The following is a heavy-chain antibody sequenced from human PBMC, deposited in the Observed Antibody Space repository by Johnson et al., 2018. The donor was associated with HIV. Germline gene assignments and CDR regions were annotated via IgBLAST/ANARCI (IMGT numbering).Heavy chain of an antibody. CDR2: ISYVETNK. J-gene: IGHJ3*02. CDR1: AFTFRTYS. Sequence: QVQLVESGGGLVKPGGSLRLSCAASAFTFRTYSMHWVRQPPGKGLEWVAAISYVETNKYYADSVKGRFTISRDNSKNTLYLHMTSLRADDTAVYYCAREKTTGWYDDAFDIWGHGTMVTVSS. D-gene: IGHD6-19*01. CDR3: AREKTTGWYDDAFDI. V-gene: IGHV3-30-3*01.